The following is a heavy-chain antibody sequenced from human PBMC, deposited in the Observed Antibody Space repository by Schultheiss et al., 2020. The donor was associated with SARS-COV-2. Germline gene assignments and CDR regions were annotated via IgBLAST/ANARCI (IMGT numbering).Heavy chain of an antibody. J-gene: IGHJ6*03. Sequence: GGSLRLSCTASGFTFGDYAMSWFRQAPGKGLEWVSAISGSGGSTYYADSVKGRFTISRDNAKNSLYLQMNSLRAEDTAVYYCARVARSGSYYIYYYYMDVWGKGTTVTVSS. CDR1: GFTFGDYA. CDR2: ISGSGGST. V-gene: IGHV3-23*01. D-gene: IGHD3-10*01. CDR3: ARVARSGSYYIYYYYMDV.